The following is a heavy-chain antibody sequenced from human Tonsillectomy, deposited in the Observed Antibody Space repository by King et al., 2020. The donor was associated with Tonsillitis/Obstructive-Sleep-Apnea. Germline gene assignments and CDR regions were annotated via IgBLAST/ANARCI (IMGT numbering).Heavy chain of an antibody. D-gene: IGHD6-19*01. Sequence: VQLVESGGGLVQPGRSLRLSCAASGFTFDDYAMHWVRQAPGKGLEWVSGISWNSGSIGYADSVKGRFTISRDNAKNSLYLQMNSLRAEDTALYYCAKDXGVAGGXDYFAYWGQGTLVTVSS. V-gene: IGHV3-9*01. CDR1: GFTFDDYA. CDR3: AKDXGVAGGXDYFAY. CDR2: ISWNSGSI. J-gene: IGHJ4*02.